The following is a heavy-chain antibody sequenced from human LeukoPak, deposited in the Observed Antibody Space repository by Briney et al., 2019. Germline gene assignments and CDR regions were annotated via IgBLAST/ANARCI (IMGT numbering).Heavy chain of an antibody. J-gene: IGHJ6*02. V-gene: IGHV3-21*01. D-gene: IGHD2-2*01. Sequence: PGGSLRLSCAASGFTFSSYSMNWVRQAPGKGLEWVSSISSSSSYIYYADSVKGRFTISRDNSKNTLYLQMNSLRAEDTAVYYCARGIVVVPAASGKYGMDVWGQGTTVTVSS. CDR2: ISSSSSYI. CDR1: GFTFSSYS. CDR3: ARGIVVVPAASGKYGMDV.